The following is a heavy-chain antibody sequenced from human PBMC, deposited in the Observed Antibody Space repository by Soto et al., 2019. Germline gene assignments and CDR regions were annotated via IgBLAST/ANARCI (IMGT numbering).Heavy chain of an antibody. J-gene: IGHJ6*02. CDR1: GFTFSSYG. CDR3: ARGDYYGSGSSSYYYGMDV. Sequence: QVQLVESGGGVVQPGRSLRLSCAASGFTFSSYGMHWVRQAPGKGLEWVAVISYDGSNKYYADSVKGRFTISRDNSKNTLYLQMNSLRAEDTAVYYCARGDYYGSGSSSYYYGMDVWGQGTTVTVSS. V-gene: IGHV3-30*03. CDR2: ISYDGSNK. D-gene: IGHD3-10*01.